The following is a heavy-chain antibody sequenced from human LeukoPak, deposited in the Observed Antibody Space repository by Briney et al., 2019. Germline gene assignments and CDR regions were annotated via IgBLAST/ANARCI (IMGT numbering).Heavy chain of an antibody. CDR3: ARDLYRGVFDY. CDR2: IKQDGSEK. CDR1: GFTFSSYW. J-gene: IGHJ4*02. Sequence: GGSLRLSCAASGFTFSSYWMSLVRQAPRKGLEWVANIKQDGSEKYYVDSVKGRFTISRDNAKNSLYLQMNSLRAEDTAVYYCARDLYRGVFDYWGQGTLVTVSS. V-gene: IGHV3-7*01. D-gene: IGHD3-10*01.